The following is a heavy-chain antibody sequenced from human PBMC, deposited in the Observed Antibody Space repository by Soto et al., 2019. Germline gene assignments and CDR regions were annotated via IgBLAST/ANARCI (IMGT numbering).Heavy chain of an antibody. CDR1: GGSVSSGDYY. CDR3: ARERTGDPTFFDY. J-gene: IGHJ4*02. V-gene: IGHV4-61*08. Sequence: ETLSLTCTVSGGSVSSGDYYWSWIRQPPGKGLQWIGYVYYSGSTDYNPSLKSRVTISVDTSKNQFSLKLTSVTVADTAVYYCARERTGDPTFFDYWGQGTLVTVS. CDR2: VYYSGST. D-gene: IGHD1-1*01.